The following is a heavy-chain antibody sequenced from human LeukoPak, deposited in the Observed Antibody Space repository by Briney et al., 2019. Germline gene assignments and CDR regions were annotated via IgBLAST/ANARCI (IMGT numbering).Heavy chain of an antibody. V-gene: IGHV4-4*07. CDR1: GGSFSGYY. CDR3: ARDVGLPGDY. CDR2: IYTSGST. J-gene: IGHJ4*02. Sequence: SETLSLTCAVYGGSFSGYYWSWIRQPAGKGLEWIGRIYTSGSTNYNPSLKSRVTMSVDTSKNQFSLKLSPVTAADTAVYYCARDVGLPGDYWGQGTLVTVSS. D-gene: IGHD1-26*01.